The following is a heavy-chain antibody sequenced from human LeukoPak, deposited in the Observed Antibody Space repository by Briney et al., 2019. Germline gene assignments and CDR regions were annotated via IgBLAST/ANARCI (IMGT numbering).Heavy chain of an antibody. CDR1: GFTFSSSG. J-gene: IGHJ6*02. CDR3: ARGFSSSSWYYYGMDV. CDR2: IWYDGSNK. D-gene: IGHD6-13*01. Sequence: GGSLRLSCAASGFTFSSSGMHWVRQAPGKGLEWVAVIWYDGSNKYYADSVKGRFTISRDNSKNTLYLQMNSLRAEDTAVYYCARGFSSSSWYYYGMDVWGQGTTVTVSS. V-gene: IGHV3-33*01.